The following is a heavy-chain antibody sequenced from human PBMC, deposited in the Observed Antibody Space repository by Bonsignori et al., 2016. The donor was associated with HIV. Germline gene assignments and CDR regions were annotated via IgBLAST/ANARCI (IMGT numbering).Heavy chain of an antibody. CDR1: GYTLTVHY. D-gene: IGHD3-16*02. V-gene: IGHV1-2*02. J-gene: IGHJ6*03. CDR3: ARLSRDYYYIDV. Sequence: ASVKVSCKASGYTLTVHYIHWVRQVPGQGSEWMGWINPSSGGTKYAQEFEGRVTLTRDTSISTAYMELSRLRSDDTAVYYCARLSRDYYYIDVWGKGTTVTVSS. CDR2: INPSSGGT.